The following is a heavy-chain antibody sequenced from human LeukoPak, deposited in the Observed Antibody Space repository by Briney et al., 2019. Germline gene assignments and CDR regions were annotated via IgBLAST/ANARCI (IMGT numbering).Heavy chain of an antibody. CDR1: GGSISGYY. D-gene: IGHD4/OR15-4a*01. V-gene: IGHV4-59*08. J-gene: IGHJ4*02. Sequence: SETLSLTCTVSGGSISGYYWRWVRQPPGKRLEWIGYIYDSGSTNYNPSLKGRATISLHTSKNQFSLQLSSVTAADAAVYYCARHPFNEYGALNLDYWGQGTLVTVSS. CDR3: ARHPFNEYGALNLDY. CDR2: IYDSGST.